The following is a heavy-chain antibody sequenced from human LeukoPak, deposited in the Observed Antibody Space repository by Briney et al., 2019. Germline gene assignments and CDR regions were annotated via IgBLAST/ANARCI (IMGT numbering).Heavy chain of an antibody. CDR1: GGSISSGGYS. CDR3: ARGRGDSNGYYWFDP. D-gene: IGHD3-22*01. J-gene: IGHJ5*02. Sequence: SETLSLTCAVSGGSISSGGYSWSWIRQPPGKGLEWIGYIYHSGSTYYNPSLKSRVTISVDRSKDQFSLKLSSVTAADTAVYHCARGRGDSNGYYWFDPWGLGTLVTVSS. CDR2: IYHSGST. V-gene: IGHV4-30-2*01.